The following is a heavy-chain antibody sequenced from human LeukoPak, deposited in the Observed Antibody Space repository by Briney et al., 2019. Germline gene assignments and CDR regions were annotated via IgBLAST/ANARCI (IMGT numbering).Heavy chain of an antibody. J-gene: IGHJ5*02. V-gene: IGHV4-4*02. D-gene: IGHD5-12*01. CDR2: IYHTGST. CDR1: GGSISSGHW. Sequence: SETLSLTCAVSGGSISSGHWWTWVRQPPGKGLEWIGEIYHTGSTNYNPSLKSRVTISVDKSTNQFSLRLSSVTAADTAVYYCARGGGYRFDPWGRGTLVTVSS. CDR3: ARGGGYRFDP.